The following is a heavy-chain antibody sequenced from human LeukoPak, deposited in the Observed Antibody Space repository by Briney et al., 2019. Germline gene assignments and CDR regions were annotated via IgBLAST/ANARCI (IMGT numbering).Heavy chain of an antibody. CDR3: ARIEWETPTSIAAFLHYYYMDV. D-gene: IGHD6-6*01. V-gene: IGHV1-8*01. Sequence: ASVKVSCKASGYTFTSYDINWVRQATGQGLEWMGWMNPSSGNTGYAQKFQGRVAMTRNTSISTAYMELSSLRSDDTAVYYCARIEWETPTSIAAFLHYYYMDVWGKGTTVTVSS. J-gene: IGHJ6*03. CDR1: GYTFTSYD. CDR2: MNPSSGNT.